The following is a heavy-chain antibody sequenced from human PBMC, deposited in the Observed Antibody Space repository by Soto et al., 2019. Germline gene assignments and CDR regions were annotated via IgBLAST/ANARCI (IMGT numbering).Heavy chain of an antibody. D-gene: IGHD4-17*01. J-gene: IGHJ4*02. CDR3: AHAGDYDLLTFDH. V-gene: IGHV2-5*02. CDR1: GFSLTTYDMG. CDR2: IYWDDDK. Sequence: QITLKESGPTLVRPAQTLTLTCAFSGFSLTTYDMGVAWIRQPPGKALEWLALIYWDDDKRYSPSLKDRLAISKDTSRNPVVLTITSMDPGDTATYFCAHAGDYDLLTFDHWGPGTLVTVSS.